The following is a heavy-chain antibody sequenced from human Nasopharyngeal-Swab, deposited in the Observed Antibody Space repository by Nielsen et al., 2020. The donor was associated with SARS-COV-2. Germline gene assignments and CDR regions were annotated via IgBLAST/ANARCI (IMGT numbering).Heavy chain of an antibody. CDR2: IYYSGST. V-gene: IGHV4-59*01. Sequence: SETLSLTCTVSGGSISSYYWSWIRQPPGKGLEWIGYIYYSGSTNYNPSLKSRVTISVDTSKNQFSLKLSSVTAADTAVYYCAIAVAGTGQYDYWGQGTLVTVSS. CDR1: GGSISSYY. CDR3: AIAVAGTGQYDY. D-gene: IGHD6-19*01. J-gene: IGHJ4*02.